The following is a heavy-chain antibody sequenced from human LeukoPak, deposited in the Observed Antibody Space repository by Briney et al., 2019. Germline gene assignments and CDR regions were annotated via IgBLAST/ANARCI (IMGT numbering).Heavy chain of an antibody. J-gene: IGHJ3*01. CDR3: VRDRDYAFDF. V-gene: IGHV3-53*01. CDR2: IYTGGST. CDR1: GFTVRSNY. Sequence: SGGSLRLSCAASGFTVRSNYMSWVRQAPEKGLEWVSIIYTGGSTDYADSVKGRFTISRDNAENSLYLQMNSLRDEDTAVYFCVRDRDYAFDFWGQGTMVTVSS.